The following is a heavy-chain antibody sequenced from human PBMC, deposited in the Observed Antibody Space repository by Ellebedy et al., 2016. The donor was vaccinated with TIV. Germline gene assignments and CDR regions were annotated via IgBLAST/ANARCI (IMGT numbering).Heavy chain of an antibody. CDR2: ISGGGTNT. J-gene: IGHJ3*01. V-gene: IGHV3-23*01. D-gene: IGHD1-26*01. CDR3: ARGGSGSVV. Sequence: GESLKIFCVVSGFTFSSYGMNWVRQAPGKRLEWVLGISGGGTNTYYADSVKGRFTISRDNSKNTLYLQMNSLKTEDTAVYYCARGGSGSVVWGQGTMVTVSS. CDR1: GFTFSSYG.